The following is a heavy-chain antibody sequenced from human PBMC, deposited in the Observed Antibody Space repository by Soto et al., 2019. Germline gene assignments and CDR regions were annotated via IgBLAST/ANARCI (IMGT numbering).Heavy chain of an antibody. Sequence: GESLKISCKGSGFTFTSYWIAWVRQMPGKGLEWMGIIYPGDSDSSYSPSFQGQVTISADRSINTAYLHWSSLKASDTAIYYCAKHEGYCSTTTCSNFDYWGQGTLVTVSS. CDR2: IYPGDSDS. V-gene: IGHV5-51*01. D-gene: IGHD2-2*01. CDR1: GFTFTSYW. CDR3: AKHEGYCSTTTCSNFDY. J-gene: IGHJ4*02.